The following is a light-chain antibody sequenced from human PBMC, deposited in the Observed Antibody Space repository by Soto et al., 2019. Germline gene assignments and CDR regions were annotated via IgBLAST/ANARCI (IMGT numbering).Light chain of an antibody. CDR1: QSVSSSY. J-gene: IGKJ5*01. Sequence: IVLTQSPATLSLSPWALATLSCRASQSVSSSYLAWYQQKPGQANRLLIYGASSRPTDIPARFSGSGSGTDFTLTISSLEPEDFALYYCQQRSNWPITFGKGTRLEI. V-gene: IGKV3D-20*02. CDR3: QQRSNWPIT. CDR2: GAS.